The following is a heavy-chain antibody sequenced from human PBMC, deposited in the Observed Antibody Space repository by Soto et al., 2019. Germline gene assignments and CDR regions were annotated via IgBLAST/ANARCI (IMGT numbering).Heavy chain of an antibody. V-gene: IGHV1-2*04. CDR3: ARELRYFDWLGSLYGMDV. Sequence: XSVKVSCKASGYSFTCYYMHWVRQDPGQGLEWMGWINPNSGGTNYAQKFQGWVTMTRDTSISTAYMELSRLRSDDTAVYYCARELRYFDWLGSLYGMDVWGQGTTVTVSS. J-gene: IGHJ6*02. CDR1: GYSFTCYY. D-gene: IGHD3-9*01. CDR2: INPNSGGT.